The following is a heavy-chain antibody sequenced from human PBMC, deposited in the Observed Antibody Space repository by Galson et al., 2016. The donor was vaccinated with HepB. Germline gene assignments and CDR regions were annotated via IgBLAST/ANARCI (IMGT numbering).Heavy chain of an antibody. Sequence: SETLSLTCAVYGGSFSDYYWSWIRQTPGKGLEWIGEINHRGSANYNPSLKSRVTISVDTSNNHFSLKLNSVTAADTAVYYCARGPDPDGSEGYRWFDYWGQGTLLTVSS. CDR3: ARGPDPDGSEGYRWFDY. CDR2: INHRGSA. V-gene: IGHV4-34*01. J-gene: IGHJ4*02. D-gene: IGHD3-10*01. CDR1: GGSFSDYY.